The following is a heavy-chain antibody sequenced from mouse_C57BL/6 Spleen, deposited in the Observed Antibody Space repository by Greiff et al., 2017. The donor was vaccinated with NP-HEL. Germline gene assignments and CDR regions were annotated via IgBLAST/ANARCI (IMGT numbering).Heavy chain of an antibody. CDR1: GFTFSDYY. J-gene: IGHJ2*01. CDR3: ARGVLRYYFDY. D-gene: IGHD1-1*01. CDR2: INYDGSST. Sequence: DVQLVESEGGLVQPGSSMKLSCTASGFTFSDYYMAWVRQVPEKGLEWVANINYDGSSTYYLDSLKSRFIISRDNAKNILYLQMSSLKSEDTATYYCARGVLRYYFDYWGQGTTLTVSS. V-gene: IGHV5-16*01.